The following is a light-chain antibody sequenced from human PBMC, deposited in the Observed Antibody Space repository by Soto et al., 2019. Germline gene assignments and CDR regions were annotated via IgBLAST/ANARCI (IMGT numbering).Light chain of an antibody. CDR2: SNN. Sequence: QSVLTQPPSASGTPGPRVTISCSGSSSNIGSNTVNWYQQLPGTAPKLLIYSNNQRPSGVPDRFAGSKSGTSASLASSGLQSEDEADYYCAAWDDRLNGSYVGFGGGTKLTV. CDR3: AAWDDRLNGSYVG. CDR1: SSNIGSNT. V-gene: IGLV1-44*01. J-gene: IGLJ2*01.